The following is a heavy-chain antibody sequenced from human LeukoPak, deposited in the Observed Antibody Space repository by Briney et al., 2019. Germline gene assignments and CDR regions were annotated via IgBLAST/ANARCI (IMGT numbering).Heavy chain of an antibody. V-gene: IGHV4-39*01. CDR1: GGSISSSSYY. Sequence: PSETLSLTCTVSGGSISSSSYYWGWIRQPPGKGLEWIGSNYYSGSTYYNPSLKSRVTISVDTSKNQFSLKLSSVTAADTAVYYCARQKGSYYGFIDYWGQGTLVTVSS. CDR2: NYYSGST. J-gene: IGHJ4*02. D-gene: IGHD1-26*01. CDR3: ARQKGSYYGFIDY.